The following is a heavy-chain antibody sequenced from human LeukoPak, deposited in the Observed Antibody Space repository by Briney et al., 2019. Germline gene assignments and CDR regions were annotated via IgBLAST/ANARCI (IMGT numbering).Heavy chain of an antibody. V-gene: IGHV3-49*04. CDR2: IRRKAYGGTT. D-gene: IGHD2-8*01. CDR3: THCTNGVCYTGFDY. Sequence: GGSLRLSCTASGFTFGDYAMSGVRQAPGKGREGVGFIRRKAYGGTTEYAASEKGIFTISREDAKIIAYLQINSQKTEDTPVSYCTHCTNGVCYTGFDYWGQRTLVTLSS. J-gene: IGHJ4*02. CDR1: GFTFGDYA.